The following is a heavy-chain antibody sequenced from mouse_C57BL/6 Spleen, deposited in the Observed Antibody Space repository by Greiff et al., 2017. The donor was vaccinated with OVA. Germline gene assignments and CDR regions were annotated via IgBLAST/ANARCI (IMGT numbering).Heavy chain of an antibody. CDR1: GYTFTSYW. D-gene: IGHD2-5*01. Sequence: VQLQQPGAELVKPGASVKMSCKASGYTFTSYWITWVKQRPGQGLEWIGDIYPGSGSTNYNEKFKSKATLTVDTSSSTAYMQLSSLTSEDSAVYYCARKEYSNYNYYAMDYWGQGTSVTVSS. CDR3: ARKEYSNYNYYAMDY. CDR2: IYPGSGST. J-gene: IGHJ4*01. V-gene: IGHV1-55*01.